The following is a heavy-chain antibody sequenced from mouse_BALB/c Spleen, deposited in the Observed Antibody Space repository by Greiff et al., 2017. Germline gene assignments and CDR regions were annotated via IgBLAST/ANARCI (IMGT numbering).Heavy chain of an antibody. CDR2: IFPGTGTT. V-gene: IGHV1S132*01. CDR1: DYTFTSYW. D-gene: IGHD1-1*01. CDR3: ARFYYYGSSYAMDY. J-gene: IGHJ4*01. Sequence: QVQLKQSGAELGKPGASVELSCKTSDYTFTSYWIQWGKKRPGQGLGWIGEIFPGTGTTYYNEKFKGKATLTIDTSSSTAYMQLSSLTSEDSAVYFCARFYYYGSSYAMDYWGQGTSVTVSS.